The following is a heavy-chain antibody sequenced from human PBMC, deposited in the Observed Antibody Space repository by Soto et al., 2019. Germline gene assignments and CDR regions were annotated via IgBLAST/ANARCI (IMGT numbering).Heavy chain of an antibody. CDR2: VNPKNGDT. Sequence: ASVKVSCKASGYAFTGYYIHWVRQAPGQGLEWMGWVNPKNGDTGYAERFQGRVTMTRDTSITSAYLDLTRLRSDDTATYFCARANSGDDDEFDYWGQGTPVTVSS. V-gene: IGHV1-2*02. J-gene: IGHJ4*02. CDR1: GYAFTGYY. CDR3: ARANSGDDDEFDY. D-gene: IGHD5-12*01.